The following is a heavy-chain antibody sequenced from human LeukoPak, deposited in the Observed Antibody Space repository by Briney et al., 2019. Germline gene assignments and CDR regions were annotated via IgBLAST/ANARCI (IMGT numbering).Heavy chain of an antibody. D-gene: IGHD1-7*01. J-gene: IGHJ5*02. V-gene: IGHV4-34*01. CDR3: ARGYPTVSWNYYGAVVNWFDP. CDR2: INHSGST. Sequence: KPSETLSLTCSVSGGSLKSYYWNWIRQPPGKGLEWIGEINHSGSTNYNPSLKSRVTISVDTSKNQFSLKLSSVTAADTAVYYCARGYPTVSWNYYGAVVNWFDPWGQGTLVTVSS. CDR1: GGSLKSYY.